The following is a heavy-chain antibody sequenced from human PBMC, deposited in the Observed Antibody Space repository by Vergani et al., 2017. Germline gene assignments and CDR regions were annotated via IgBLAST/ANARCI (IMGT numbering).Heavy chain of an antibody. CDR1: GGSISSSSYY. J-gene: IGHJ4*02. CDR2: IYYSGST. Sequence: QLQLQESGPGLVKPSETLSLTCTVSGGSISSSSYYWGWIRQPPGKGLEWIGSIYYSGSTYYNPSLKSRVTVSVDTSKNQFCLKLSSVTAADTAVYYCARAEREYIGKYGSSSGGVGYYFDYWGQRTLVTVAS. CDR3: ARAEREYIGKYGSSSGGVGYYFDY. D-gene: IGHD6-6*01. V-gene: IGHV4-39*07.